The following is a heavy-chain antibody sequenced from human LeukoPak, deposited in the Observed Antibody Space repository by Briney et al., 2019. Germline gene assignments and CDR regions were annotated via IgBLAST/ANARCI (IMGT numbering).Heavy chain of an antibody. D-gene: IGHD6-19*01. CDR1: GGAINSYY. CDR2: ISYGGST. Sequence: PSETPSLTCTVSGGAINSYYWSWIRQPPGKGLEWIGYISYGGSTNYNPSLRSRVTMSVDTSKNQFSLKLTSVTAADTAVYYCARGWFYFDYWGQGTLDTVSS. CDR3: ARGWFYFDY. J-gene: IGHJ4*02. V-gene: IGHV4-59*08.